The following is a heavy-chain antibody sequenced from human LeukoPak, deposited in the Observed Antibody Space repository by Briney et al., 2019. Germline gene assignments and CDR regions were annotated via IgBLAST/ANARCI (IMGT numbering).Heavy chain of an antibody. CDR2: IYPGDSDT. CDR3: ALRRGIAAAGTLNYYYYYMDV. D-gene: IGHD6-13*01. V-gene: IGHV5-51*01. Sequence: GESLKISCKGSGYSFTSYWIGWVRQVPGKGLEWMGIIYPGDSDTRYSPSFQGQVTISADKSISTAYLQWSSLKASDTAMYYCALRRGIAAAGTLNYYYYYMDVWGKGTTVTVSS. CDR1: GYSFTSYW. J-gene: IGHJ6*03.